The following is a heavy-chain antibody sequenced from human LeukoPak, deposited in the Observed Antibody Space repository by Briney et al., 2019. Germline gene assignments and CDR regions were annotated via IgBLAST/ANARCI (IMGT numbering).Heavy chain of an antibody. CDR2: ISSSSSYI. D-gene: IGHD1-26*01. CDR3: ASRSGSYLGSAFDI. CDR1: GFIFSSYS. J-gene: IGHJ3*02. Sequence: PGGSLRLSCAASGFIFSSYSMNWVRQAPGKGLEWVSSISSSSSYIYYADSVKGRFTISRDNAKNSLYLQMNSLRAEDTAVYYCASRSGSYLGSAFDIWGQGTMVTVSS. V-gene: IGHV3-21*01.